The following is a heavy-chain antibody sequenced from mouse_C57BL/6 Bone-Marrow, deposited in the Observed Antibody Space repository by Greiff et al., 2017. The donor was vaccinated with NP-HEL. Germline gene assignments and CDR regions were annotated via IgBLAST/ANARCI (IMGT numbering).Heavy chain of an antibody. CDR2: ISSGGSYT. J-gene: IGHJ3*01. D-gene: IGHD2-4*01. CDR3: ASPYDYDVAWFAY. V-gene: IGHV5-6*01. CDR1: GFTFSSYG. Sequence: EVQRVESGGDLVKPGGSLKLSCAASGFTFSSYGMSWVRQTPDKRLEWVATISSGGSYTYYPDSVKGRFTISRDNAKNTLYLQMISLKSEDTAMYYCASPYDYDVAWFAYWGQGTLVTVSA.